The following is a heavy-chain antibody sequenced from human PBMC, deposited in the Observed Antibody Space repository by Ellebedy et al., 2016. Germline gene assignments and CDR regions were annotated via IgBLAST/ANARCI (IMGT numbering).Heavy chain of an antibody. CDR3: ARVRLWFGELSRSYNWFDP. CDR1: GGSFSGYY. Sequence: GSLRLXXAVYGGSFSGYYWSWIRQPPGKGLEWIGEINHSGSTNYNPSLKSRVTISVDTSKNQFSLELSSVTAADTAVYYCARVRLWFGELSRSYNWFDPWGQGTLVTVSS. D-gene: IGHD3-10*01. J-gene: IGHJ5*02. V-gene: IGHV4-34*01. CDR2: INHSGST.